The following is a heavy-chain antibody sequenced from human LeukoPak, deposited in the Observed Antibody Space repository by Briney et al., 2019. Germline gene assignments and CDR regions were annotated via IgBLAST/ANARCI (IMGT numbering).Heavy chain of an antibody. CDR1: GYTFTSYG. CDR3: ARVERITMTVVVIDAFDI. V-gene: IGHV1-18*01. J-gene: IGHJ3*02. D-gene: IGHD3-22*01. CDR2: ISAYNGNT. Sequence: GASVKVSCKASGYTFTSYGISWVRQAPGQGLEWMGWISAYNGNTNYAQKLQGRVTMTTDTSTSTAYMELRSLRSDDTAVYYCARVERITMTVVVIDAFDIWGQGTMVTVSS.